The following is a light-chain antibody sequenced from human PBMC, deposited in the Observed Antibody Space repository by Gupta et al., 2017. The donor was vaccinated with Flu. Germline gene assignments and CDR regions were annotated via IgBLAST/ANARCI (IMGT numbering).Light chain of an antibody. CDR2: DAS. CDR1: QSVSSY. V-gene: IGKV3-11*01. Sequence: EIVFTQSPATLSLSPGERATLSCRASQSVSSYLAWYQQKPGQAPRLLIYDASNRDTGIPARFSGSGSGTELTLTISSLEQEEFAVYYCQQRSNWPPNTFGQGTKVEIK. J-gene: IGKJ1*01. CDR3: QQRSNWPPNT.